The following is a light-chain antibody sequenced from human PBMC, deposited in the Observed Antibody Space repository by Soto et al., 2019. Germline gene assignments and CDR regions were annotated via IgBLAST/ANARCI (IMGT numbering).Light chain of an antibody. CDR1: SSDVGGYSY. CDR3: SSYTCSSPLHV. V-gene: IGLV2-14*01. CDR2: DVS. J-gene: IGLJ1*01. Sequence: QSALTQPASVSGSPGQSITISCTGTSSDVGGYSYVSWYQQHPDKAPKLIIYDVSNRPSGVSDRFSGSKSGNTASLTISGLQAEDEADYYCSSYTCSSPLHVFGTGTKLTVL.